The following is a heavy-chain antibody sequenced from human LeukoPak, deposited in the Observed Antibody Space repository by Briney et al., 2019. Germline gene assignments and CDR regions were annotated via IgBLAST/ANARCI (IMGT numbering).Heavy chain of an antibody. CDR2: ISASGST. V-gene: IGHV4-4*07. D-gene: IGHD3-3*01. CDR3: ARGGDTSGYYGTNWFFDL. J-gene: IGHJ2*01. CDR1: GGSITSSC. Sequence: SETLSLTCTFAGGSITSSCWSWVRQPGGKGLEWIGRISASGSTNYTPSLKSRVTMSVDTSKNQFSLRLSSVTAADTAVYDCARGGDTSGYYGTNWFFDLWGRGTLVTVSS.